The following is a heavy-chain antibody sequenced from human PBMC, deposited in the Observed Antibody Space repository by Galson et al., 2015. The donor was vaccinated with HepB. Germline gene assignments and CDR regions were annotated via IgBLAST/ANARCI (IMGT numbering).Heavy chain of an antibody. CDR2: INSDGSST. CDR3: ARDRTSSSIYYYGMDV. V-gene: IGHV3-74*01. CDR1: GFTFSSYW. Sequence: SLRLSCAASGFTFSSYWMHWVRQAPGKGLVWVSRINSDGSSTSYADSVKGRFTISRDNAKNTLCLQMNSLRAEDTAVYYCARDRTSSSIYYYGMDVWGQGTTVTVSS. D-gene: IGHD6-6*01. J-gene: IGHJ6*02.